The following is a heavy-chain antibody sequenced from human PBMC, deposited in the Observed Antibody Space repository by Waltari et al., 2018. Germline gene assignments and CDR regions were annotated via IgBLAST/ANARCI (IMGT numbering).Heavy chain of an antibody. CDR1: GFTFSSYA. CDR3: ARDSDFYY. V-gene: IGHV3-30-3*01. Sequence: QVQLVESGGGVVQPGRSLRLSCAASGFTFSSYAMHWVRQAPGKGLEWVAVISYDGSNKYYADSVKGRFTISRDNSKNTLYLQMNSLRAEDTAVYYCARDSDFYYWGQGTLVTVSS. CDR2: ISYDGSNK. J-gene: IGHJ4*02.